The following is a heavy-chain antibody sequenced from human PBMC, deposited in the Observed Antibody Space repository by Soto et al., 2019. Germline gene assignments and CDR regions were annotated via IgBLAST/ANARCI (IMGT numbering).Heavy chain of an antibody. Sequence: SETLSLTCDGSGEPMTGGYYWGWIRQSPGKGLEWIGSIYYGGTTYYNPSLRSRLAISIDTSKNQFSLRLSSVTAADTALYYCARGWYYFDVWGQGSLVTVSS. D-gene: IGHD2-15*01. CDR1: GEPMTGGYY. J-gene: IGHJ4*02. V-gene: IGHV4-38-2*01. CDR2: IYYGGTT. CDR3: ARGWYYFDV.